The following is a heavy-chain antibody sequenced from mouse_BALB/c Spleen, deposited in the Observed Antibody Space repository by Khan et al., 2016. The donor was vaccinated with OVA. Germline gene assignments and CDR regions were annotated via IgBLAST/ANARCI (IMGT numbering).Heavy chain of an antibody. CDR1: GYSFTGYF. D-gene: IGHD1-1*01. J-gene: IGHJ2*01. V-gene: IGHV1-20*02. Sequence: EVELVESGPELVKPGASVKISCKASGYSFTGYFLNWVMQSPGKSLEWIGRINPHIGETFYNQKFKGKATLTVDESSSTVYMGLRSLASEDAAVYYCARTYGSDFDNWGPGTTLTVSS. CDR3: ARTYGSDFDN. CDR2: INPHIGET.